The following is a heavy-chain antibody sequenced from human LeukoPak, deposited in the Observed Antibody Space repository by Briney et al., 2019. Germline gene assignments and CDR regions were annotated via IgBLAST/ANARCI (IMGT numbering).Heavy chain of an antibody. V-gene: IGHV4-31*03. CDR3: AKVPLPYYDFWSGPEDY. CDR2: FYNSG. J-gene: IGHJ4*02. Sequence: SQTLSLTCTVSGGSISSGDSYWSWIRQHPEKGLEWIGYFYNSGYYNPSLKGRGTISVDTSKNQFSLELRSVTPADTAVYYCAKVPLPYYDFWSGPEDYWGQGTLVTVSS. CDR1: GGSISSGDSY. D-gene: IGHD3-3*01.